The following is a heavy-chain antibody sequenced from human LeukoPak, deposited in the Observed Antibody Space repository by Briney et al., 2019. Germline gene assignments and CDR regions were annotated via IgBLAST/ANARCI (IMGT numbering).Heavy chain of an antibody. J-gene: IGHJ4*02. V-gene: IGHV1-69*06. D-gene: IGHD3-22*01. CDR2: IIPISGTA. CDR3: ARDQFGYYYDSSGFNRFDY. CDR1: GGTFSSYA. Sequence: VASVKVSCKASGGTFSSYAISWVRQAPGQGLEWMGGIIPISGTANYAQKFQGRVTITADKSTSTAYMELSSLRSEDTAVYYCARDQFGYYYDSSGFNRFDYWGQGTLVTVSS.